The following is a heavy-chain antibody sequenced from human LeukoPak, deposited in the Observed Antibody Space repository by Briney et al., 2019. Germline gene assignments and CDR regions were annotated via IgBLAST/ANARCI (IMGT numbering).Heavy chain of an antibody. CDR1: GGSISSYY. CDR3: ARIGSDIVVVVAATSDAFDI. V-gene: IGHV4-59*05. Sequence: SETLSLTCTVSGGSISSYYWSWIRQPPGKGLEWIGSIYYSGSTYYNPSLKSRVTISVDTSKNQFSLKLSSVTAADTAVYYCARIGSDIVVVVAATSDAFDIWGQGTMVTVSS. D-gene: IGHD2-15*01. J-gene: IGHJ3*02. CDR2: IYYSGST.